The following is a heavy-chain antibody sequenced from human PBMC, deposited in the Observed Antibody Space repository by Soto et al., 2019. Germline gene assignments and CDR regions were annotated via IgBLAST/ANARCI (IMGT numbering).Heavy chain of an antibody. D-gene: IGHD3-10*01. CDR2: ISYTGST. V-gene: IGHV4-61*03. CDR1: GFSVNSVGYM. Sequence: XETLSLTCNVSGFSVNSVGYMWTWIRQPPGKGLEWIGYISYTGSTNYNPCLKSRLSISVDASKNRFSLKVSSMTSADSAVYYCARIRGAYGAIDFWGQGNLVTVSS. J-gene: IGHJ4*02. CDR3: ARIRGAYGAIDF.